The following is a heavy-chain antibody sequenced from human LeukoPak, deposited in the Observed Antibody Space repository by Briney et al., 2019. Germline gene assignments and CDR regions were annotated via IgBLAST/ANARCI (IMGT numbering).Heavy chain of an antibody. CDR2: ISWEGSDT. V-gene: IGHV3-43D*03. D-gene: IGHD1-26*01. CDR3: AKQESGSYHNCVDY. J-gene: IGHJ4*02. Sequence: GGSLRLSCVASGFIFDDHAMIWVRQAPGKGLEWVSLISWEGSDTYYGDSVKGRFTISRDNSKNSLYLQMNSLRAEDTAVYYCAKQESGSYHNCVDYWGQGTLVTVSS. CDR1: GFIFDDHA.